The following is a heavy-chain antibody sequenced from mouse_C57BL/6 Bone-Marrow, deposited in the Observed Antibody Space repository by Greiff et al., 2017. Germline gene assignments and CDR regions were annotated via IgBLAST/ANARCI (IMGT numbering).Heavy chain of an antibody. Sequence: VMLVESGPGLVQPSQSLSITCTVSGFSLTSYGVHWVRQSPGKGLEWLGVIWRGGSTDYNAAFMSRLSITKDISKSQVFFKMNSLQADDTAIYYCAKDYYGSSYEGLGVWGTGTTVTVSS. D-gene: IGHD1-1*01. J-gene: IGHJ1*03. V-gene: IGHV2-5*01. CDR2: IWRGGST. CDR1: GFSLTSYG. CDR3: AKDYYGSSYEGLGV.